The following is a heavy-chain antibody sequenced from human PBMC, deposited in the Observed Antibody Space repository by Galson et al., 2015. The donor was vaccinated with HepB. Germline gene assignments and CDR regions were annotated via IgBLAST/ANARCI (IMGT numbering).Heavy chain of an antibody. V-gene: IGHV4-59*01. CDR3: ARGRYWFDP. Sequence: ATLSLTCIVSGGSISPYYWSWIRQPPGKGLEWIGYIYYSGSTNYNPSLKSRVTISVDTSKNQFSLKLSSVTAADTAVYYCARGRYWFDPWGQGTLVTVSS. J-gene: IGHJ5*02. CDR1: GGSISPYY. CDR2: IYYSGST.